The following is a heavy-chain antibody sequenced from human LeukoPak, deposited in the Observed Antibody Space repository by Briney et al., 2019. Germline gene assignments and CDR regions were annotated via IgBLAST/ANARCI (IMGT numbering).Heavy chain of an antibody. Sequence: ASGKVSCKAFGYXFTAYYMHWVRQAPGQGLELMGWISPNSGATNYALKFQGRVTITRDTSISTAYMELSRLRSDDTAVYYCANLMDVWGQGTTVTVSS. CDR2: ISPNSGAT. CDR1: GYXFTAYY. CDR3: ANLMDV. V-gene: IGHV1-2*02. J-gene: IGHJ6*02.